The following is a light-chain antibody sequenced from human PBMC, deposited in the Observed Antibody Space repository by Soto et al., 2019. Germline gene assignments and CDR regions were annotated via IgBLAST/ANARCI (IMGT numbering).Light chain of an antibody. V-gene: IGKV1-5*01. J-gene: IGKJ1*01. CDR1: QNINMW. CDR3: QHYSLYSPWT. CDR2: DAS. Sequence: DIQMTQSPSTLSASVGDRVTITCRASQNINMWLAWYQQKPGKAPKLLIYDASSLQSGVPSRFGGSGSGTDFALTITGLLPDDCATYYCQHYSLYSPWTFGQGTKVEI.